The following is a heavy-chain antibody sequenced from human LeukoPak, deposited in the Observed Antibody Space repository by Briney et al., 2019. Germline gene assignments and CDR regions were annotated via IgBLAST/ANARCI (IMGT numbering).Heavy chain of an antibody. CDR2: IYDTGLT. Sequence: SETLSLTCTVSGGSISGDYWSWFRQPPGKGLEWLGYIYDTGLTSYNPSLKSRVTISLDTSKIRFSLKLSSVTAADTAVYYCAKFYRVLDVYSLFYFAPWGGGPLVAVSS. CDR3: AKFYRVLDVYSLFYFAP. V-gene: IGHV4-59*08. D-gene: IGHD3-9*01. CDR1: GGSISGDY. J-gene: IGHJ5*02.